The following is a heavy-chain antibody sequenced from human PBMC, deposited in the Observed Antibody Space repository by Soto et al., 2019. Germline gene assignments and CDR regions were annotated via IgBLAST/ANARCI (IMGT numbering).Heavy chain of an antibody. D-gene: IGHD3-22*01. Sequence: APVKVSCKASGGTFSSYAISWVRQAPGQGLEWMGGIIPIFGTANYAQKFQGRVTITADESTSTAYMELSSLRSEDTAVYYCARGPGDSSGYSPSYYGMDVWGQGTTVTVSS. CDR2: IIPIFGTA. V-gene: IGHV1-69*13. CDR3: ARGPGDSSGYSPSYYGMDV. CDR1: GGTFSSYA. J-gene: IGHJ6*02.